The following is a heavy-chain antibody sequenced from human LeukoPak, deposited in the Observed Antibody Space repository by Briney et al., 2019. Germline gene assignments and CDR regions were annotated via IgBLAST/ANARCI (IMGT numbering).Heavy chain of an antibody. Sequence: GRSLRLSCAASGSTFSSYAMHWVRQAPGKGLEWVAVISYDGSNKYYADSVKGRFTISRDNSKNTLYLQMNSLRAEDTAVYYCARDHRNTFDHWGQGTLVTVSS. CDR1: GSTFSSYA. CDR3: ARDHRNTFDH. V-gene: IGHV3-30*01. J-gene: IGHJ4*02. CDR2: ISYDGSNK. D-gene: IGHD1/OR15-1a*01.